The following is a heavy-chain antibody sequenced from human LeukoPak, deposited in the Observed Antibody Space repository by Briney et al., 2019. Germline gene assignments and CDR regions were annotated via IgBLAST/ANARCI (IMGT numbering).Heavy chain of an antibody. V-gene: IGHV1-2*02. CDR2: INPNSGGT. J-gene: IGHJ4*02. CDR1: GYTFTGYY. Sequence: ASVKVSCKASGYTFTGYYMHWVRQAPGQGLEWMGWINPNSGGTNYAQKFQGRITMTRDTSISTAYMELSRLRSDDTAVYYCARGYDSSGYYPGWGQGTLVTVSS. D-gene: IGHD3-22*01. CDR3: ARGYDSSGYYPG.